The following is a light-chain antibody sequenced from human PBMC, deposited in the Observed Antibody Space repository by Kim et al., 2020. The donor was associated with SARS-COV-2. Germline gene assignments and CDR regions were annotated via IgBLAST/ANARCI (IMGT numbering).Light chain of an antibody. CDR2: WAS. Sequence: ATINGKSSQSVLYSSNNKNYLAWYQQKPGQPPKLLIYWASTRESGVPDRFSGSGSGTDFTLTSSSLQAEDVAVYYCQQYYSTPLTFGGGTKVDIK. CDR3: QQYYSTPLT. J-gene: IGKJ4*01. CDR1: QSVLYSSNNKNY. V-gene: IGKV4-1*01.